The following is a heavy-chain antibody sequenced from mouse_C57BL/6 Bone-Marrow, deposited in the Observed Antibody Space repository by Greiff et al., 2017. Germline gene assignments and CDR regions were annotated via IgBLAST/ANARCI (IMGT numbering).Heavy chain of an antibody. V-gene: IGHV1-82*01. Sequence: VQLQQSGPELVKPGASVKISCKASGYAFSSSWMNWVKQRPGKGLEWIGRIYPGDGDTNYNGKFKGKATLTADKSSSTAYMQLSSLTSEDSAVYFCARRGYLWYFDVWGTGTTVTVSS. J-gene: IGHJ1*03. CDR3: ARRGYLWYFDV. CDR1: GYAFSSSW. D-gene: IGHD2-2*01. CDR2: IYPGDGDT.